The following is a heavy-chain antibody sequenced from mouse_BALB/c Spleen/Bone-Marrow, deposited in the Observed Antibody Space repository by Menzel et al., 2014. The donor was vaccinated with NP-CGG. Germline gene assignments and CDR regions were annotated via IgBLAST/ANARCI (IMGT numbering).Heavy chain of an antibody. V-gene: IGHV1-69*02. J-gene: IGHJ2*01. CDR3: TRDNWDY. CDR2: IFPSETYT. CDR1: GYTFTSYW. D-gene: IGHD4-1*01. Sequence: QVQLKESGAELVRPGASVKLSCKASGYTFTSYWINWVKQRPGQGLEWIGNIFPSETYTNYNQKFKDKATLTVDKSSSTAYMQLSGPTSEDSAVYYCTRDNWDYWGQGTTLTVSS.